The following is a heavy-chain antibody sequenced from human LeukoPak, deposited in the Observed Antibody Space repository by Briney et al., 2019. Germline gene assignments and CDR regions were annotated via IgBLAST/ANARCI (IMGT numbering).Heavy chain of an antibody. CDR3: ATVPRIPAVGNTEYFRH. V-gene: IGHV5-51*01. CDR2: INPGDSDT. D-gene: IGHD6-13*01. CDR1: GYSFTSYW. J-gene: IGHJ1*01. Sequence: GESLKISCKGSGYSFTSYWIGWVRQMPGKGLEWMGIINPGDSDTRYSTSFQGQVTISVDKSISTAYLQWSSLEAPDTAMYFCATVPRIPAVGNTEYFRHWGQGTLVTVSS.